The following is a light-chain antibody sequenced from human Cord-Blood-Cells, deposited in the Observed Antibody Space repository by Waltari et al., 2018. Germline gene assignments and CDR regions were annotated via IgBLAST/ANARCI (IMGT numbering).Light chain of an antibody. CDR1: SSDVGGYNF. V-gene: IGLV2-11*01. CDR2: DVS. Sequence: QSAMTQPRSASGSPRQSVTISYTGTSSDVGGYNFVSWYQQHPGKAPKLMIYDVSKRPSGVPDRFSGSKSGNTASLTISGLQAEDEADYYCCSYAGSYTYVFGTGTKVTVL. CDR3: CSYAGSYTYV. J-gene: IGLJ1*01.